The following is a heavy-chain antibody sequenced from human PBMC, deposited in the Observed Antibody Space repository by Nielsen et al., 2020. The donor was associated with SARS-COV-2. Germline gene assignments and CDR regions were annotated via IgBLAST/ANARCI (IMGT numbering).Heavy chain of an antibody. CDR1: GYTFTGYY. D-gene: IGHD3-16*02. J-gene: IGHJ4*02. CDR2: INPKSGGT. CDR3: ARGLMNKFGGVIVRNFDY. Sequence: ASVKVSCKASGYTFTGYYIHWVRQAPEQGLEWMGWINPKSGGTNYAQKFQAWVTMTRDTSISTAYMELGRLRSDDTAVYYCARGLMNKFGGVIVRNFDYWGQGTLVTVSS. V-gene: IGHV1-2*04.